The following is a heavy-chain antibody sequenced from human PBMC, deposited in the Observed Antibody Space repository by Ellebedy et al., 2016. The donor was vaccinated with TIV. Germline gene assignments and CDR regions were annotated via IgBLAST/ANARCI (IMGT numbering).Heavy chain of an antibody. D-gene: IGHD6-13*01. CDR2: IIPILGIA. V-gene: IGHV1-69*04. Sequence: AASVKVSCKASVGTFSSYAINWVRQAPGQGLEWMGRIIPILGIATYAQKFQDRVTIIADKSTSTAFMELRSRRSDDTAVYYCARDYTSSWRYYYYGMDVWGQGTTVTVSS. J-gene: IGHJ6*02. CDR1: VGTFSSYA. CDR3: ARDYTSSWRYYYYGMDV.